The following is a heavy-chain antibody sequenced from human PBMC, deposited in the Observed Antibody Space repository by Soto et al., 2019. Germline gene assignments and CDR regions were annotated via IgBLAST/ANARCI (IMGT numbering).Heavy chain of an antibody. CDR3: ARATGGVHGDIDM. V-gene: IGHV3-23*01. CDR1: GFSFNNYA. D-gene: IGHD1-26*01. J-gene: IGHJ4*01. CDR2: ISGSGEYT. Sequence: EVQLLQSGGGLEQRGGSLSLSCTASGFSFNNYAGTWVRLPSGRGLEYVSSISGSGEYTYYTDSVKGRFTLSRDTSRNTLFLQMNSLGDDDSGIDFWARATGGVHGDIDMWGQGTLVTVSS.